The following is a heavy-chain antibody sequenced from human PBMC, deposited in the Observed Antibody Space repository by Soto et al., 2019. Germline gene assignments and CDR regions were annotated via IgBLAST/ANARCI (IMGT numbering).Heavy chain of an antibody. CDR3: ERDFTGWPPDGVDY. J-gene: IGHJ4*02. V-gene: IGHV1-18*01. Sequence: QVQLVQSGVEVKKPGASVKVSCKASGYTFTSHAISWVRQAPGQGREWMGWISAYNGNTNYAQNLRGRVTMTTDASTRTAYMELRSLRYDDTAMYYCERDFTGWPPDGVDYWGQGTKVTVSS. CDR2: ISAYNGNT. CDR1: GYTFTSHA. D-gene: IGHD3-16*01.